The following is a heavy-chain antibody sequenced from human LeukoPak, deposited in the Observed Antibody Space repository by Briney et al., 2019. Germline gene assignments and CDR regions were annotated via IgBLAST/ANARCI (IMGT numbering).Heavy chain of an antibody. J-gene: IGHJ3*02. D-gene: IGHD1-26*01. CDR3: VKSYERVGRGALDI. V-gene: IGHV3-23*01. Sequence: GGSLRLSCAASGFTFSRYAMSWVRQAPGKGLEWVSAISVDGSNTYYADSVKGQFTISRDNSKNTLYLQMNSLSAEDTAVYYCVKSYERVGRGALDIWGQGTMVTVSS. CDR2: ISVDGSNT. CDR1: GFTFSRYA.